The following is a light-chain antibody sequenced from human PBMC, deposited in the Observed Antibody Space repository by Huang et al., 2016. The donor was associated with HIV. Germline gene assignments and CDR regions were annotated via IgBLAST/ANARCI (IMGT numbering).Light chain of an antibody. J-gene: IGKJ5*01. CDR2: GAS. CDR3: QQYDSSQGIS. V-gene: IGKV3-20*01. Sequence: EIVLTQSPDTLSLSPGERATVSCRVSQTIKKLYSAWYQKKPGQGPRLLIYGASSRATDIPDMFSGSGSGTDFTLTINRLEPEDFAVYYCQQYDSSQGISFGQGTRLEMK. CDR1: QTIKKLY.